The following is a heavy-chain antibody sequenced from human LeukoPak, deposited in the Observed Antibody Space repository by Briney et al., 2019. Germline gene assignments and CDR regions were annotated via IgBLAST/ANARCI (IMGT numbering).Heavy chain of an antibody. CDR1: GYSISSGYH. J-gene: IGHJ3*02. V-gene: IGHV4-38-2*02. CDR3: ASEYSSSWFDAFDI. Sequence: PSETLSLTCTVSGYSISSGYHWGWIRQPPGKGLEWIGSIYHSGSTYYNPSLKSRVTISVDTSKNQFSLKLSSVTAADTAVYYCASEYSSSWFDAFDIWGQGTMVTVSS. D-gene: IGHD6-13*01. CDR2: IYHSGST.